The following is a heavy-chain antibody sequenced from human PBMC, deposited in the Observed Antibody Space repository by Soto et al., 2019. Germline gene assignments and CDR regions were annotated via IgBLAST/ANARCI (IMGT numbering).Heavy chain of an antibody. D-gene: IGHD5-12*01. J-gene: IGHJ4*02. CDR2: MNPNSGNT. Sequence: QVQLVQSGAEVKKPGASVKVSCKASGYTFTSYDINWVRQATGQGLEWMGWMNPNSGNTGYAQKFQGRVTMTRNTSIGTAYMELSSLRSEDTAVYYCARAPLTSGYNTEDYWGQGTLVTVSS. V-gene: IGHV1-8*01. CDR3: ARAPLTSGYNTEDY. CDR1: GYTFTSYD.